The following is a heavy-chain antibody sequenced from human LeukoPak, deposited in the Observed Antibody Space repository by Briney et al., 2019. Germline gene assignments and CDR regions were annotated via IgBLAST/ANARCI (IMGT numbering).Heavy chain of an antibody. CDR2: ISSNGVST. V-gene: IGHV3-64*01. D-gene: IGHD3-22*01. Sequence: PGGSLRLSCAASGFTFSSYAMHWVRQAPGKGLEYVSAISSNGVSTYYANSVKGRFTISRDNSKNTLYLQMGSLRAEDMAVYYCARADLSYDSSGYTDYWGQGTLVTVSS. CDR3: ARADLSYDSSGYTDY. CDR1: GFTFSSYA. J-gene: IGHJ4*02.